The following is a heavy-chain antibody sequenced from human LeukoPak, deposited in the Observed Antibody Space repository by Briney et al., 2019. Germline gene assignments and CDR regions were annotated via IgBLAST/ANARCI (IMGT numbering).Heavy chain of an antibody. CDR3: AKDSTMVRGVIANFDY. V-gene: IGHV3-23*01. CDR2: ISGSGGST. CDR1: GFTFSSYA. J-gene: IGHJ4*02. Sequence: GGSLRLSCAASGFTFSSYAMSWVRQAPGKGLEWVSAISGSGGSTYYADSVKGRFTISRDNSKNTLYLQMNSLRAEDTAVYYCAKDSTMVRGVIANFDYWGQGTLVTVSS. D-gene: IGHD3-10*01.